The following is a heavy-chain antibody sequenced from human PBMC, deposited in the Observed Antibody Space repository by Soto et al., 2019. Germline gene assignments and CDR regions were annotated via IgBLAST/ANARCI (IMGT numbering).Heavy chain of an antibody. Sequence: PGGSLRLSCAASGFTFSSYAMNWVRQAPGRGLEWVAVISYDGSNKYYSDYVKGRFTISRDNSKNTLYLQMNSLRAEDTAVYYCARDIAVAGNRFDYWGQGTMVPVSS. CDR3: ARDIAVAGNRFDY. CDR2: ISYDGSNK. D-gene: IGHD6-19*01. J-gene: IGHJ4*02. CDR1: GFTFSSYA. V-gene: IGHV3-30-3*01.